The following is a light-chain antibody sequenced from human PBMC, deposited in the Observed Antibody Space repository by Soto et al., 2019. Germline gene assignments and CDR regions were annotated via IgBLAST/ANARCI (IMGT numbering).Light chain of an antibody. V-gene: IGKV3-20*01. CDR3: QQYGSSGT. CDR2: GAS. CDR1: QSVSNNY. Sequence: SVLTHSSGTLSLSPGEISTLSCRASQSVSNNYLAWYQQKPGQAPRLLIYGASNRATGIPDRFSGSGSGTDFTLTISRLEPEDFAVYYCQQYGSSGTFGQGTKVDIK. J-gene: IGKJ1*01.